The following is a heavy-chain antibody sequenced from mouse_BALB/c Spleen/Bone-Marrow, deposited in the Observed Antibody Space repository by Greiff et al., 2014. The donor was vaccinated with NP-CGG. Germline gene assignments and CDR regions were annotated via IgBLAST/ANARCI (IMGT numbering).Heavy chain of an antibody. D-gene: IGHD2-2*01. J-gene: IGHJ2*01. CDR2: IDPANGNT. CDR3: ANYVYGSYFDY. V-gene: IGHV14-3*02. Sequence: EVQLQQSGAELVKPGASVKLSCTASGFNIKDTYMHWVKQRPEQGLEWIGRIDPANGNTKYDPKFQGKATITADTSSNTAYLQLSSLTSEDTAVYYCANYVYGSYFDYWGQGTTLTVSS. CDR1: GFNIKDTY.